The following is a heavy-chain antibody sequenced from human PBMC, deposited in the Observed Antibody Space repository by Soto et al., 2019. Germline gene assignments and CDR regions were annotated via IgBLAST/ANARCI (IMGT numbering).Heavy chain of an antibody. CDR1: GYKFNSYW. D-gene: IGHD1-26*01. CDR2: IHPSDSDT. CDR3: ARRVGGLQHLDY. J-gene: IGHJ4*02. V-gene: IGHV5-51*01. Sequence: GESLKISCQGSGYKFNSYWIAWVRQMPGKGLEWMGVIHPSDSDTTYSPSFRGHVTFPVDKSNSTAYVQWSSLKASDTAMYFCARRVGGLQHLDYWGQGTLVTVSS.